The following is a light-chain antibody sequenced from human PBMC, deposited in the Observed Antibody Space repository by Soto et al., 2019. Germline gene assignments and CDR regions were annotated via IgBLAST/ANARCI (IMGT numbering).Light chain of an antibody. CDR2: NAS. CDR3: QQYGSSPRT. Sequence: EIVLTQSPATLSLSPGEGATLSCRTSQSVGSKLAWFQQKPGRAPRLVIYNASNRATGVPARFSGSGSGTDFTLTISRLEPEDFAVYYCQQYGSSPRTFGQGTKVDIK. CDR1: QSVGSK. J-gene: IGKJ1*01. V-gene: IGKV3-20*01.